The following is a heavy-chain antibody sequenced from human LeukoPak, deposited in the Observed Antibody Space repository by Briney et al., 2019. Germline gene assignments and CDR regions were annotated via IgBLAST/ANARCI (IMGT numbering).Heavy chain of an antibody. CDR3: TGGSSGYPDY. CDR1: GLSLNNYA. D-gene: IGHD3-22*01. J-gene: IGHJ4*02. CDR2: SSSSDDGK. V-gene: IGHV3-23*01. Sequence: GGSLRLSCTASGLSLNNYAMSWVRQVPGKGLEWVSASSSSDDGKWYAESVRGRFTISRDTSKNTVYLQMNSLKIDDTAVYYCTGGSSGYPDYWGQGTLATVSS.